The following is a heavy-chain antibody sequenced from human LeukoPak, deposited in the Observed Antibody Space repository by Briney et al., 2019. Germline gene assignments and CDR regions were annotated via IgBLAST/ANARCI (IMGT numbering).Heavy chain of an antibody. D-gene: IGHD3-22*01. CDR3: AREIQMYSSVPFDY. CDR1: GYTFTSYG. CDR2: ISAYNGNT. V-gene: IGHV1-18*01. J-gene: IGHJ4*02. Sequence: ASVKVSCKASGYTFTSYGISWVRQAPGQGLEWMGWISAYNGNTNYAQKLQGRVTMTTDTPTSTAYMELSSLRSEDTAVYYCAREIQMYSSVPFDYWGQGTLVTVSS.